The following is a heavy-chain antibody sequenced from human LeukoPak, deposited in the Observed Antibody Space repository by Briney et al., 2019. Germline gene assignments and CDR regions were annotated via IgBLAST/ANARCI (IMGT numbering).Heavy chain of an antibody. J-gene: IGHJ4*02. CDR1: GVSFSGYS. D-gene: IGHD6-13*01. CDR3: ARAIPGTGY. Sequence: PSETLSLTCAVYGVSFSGYSWTWIRQPPGKGLEWIGEISPSGATDYSPSLKSRVTISIDTSKNQFSLNLNSVTAADTAVYYCARAIPGTGYRGQGTLVTVSS. V-gene: IGHV4-34*01. CDR2: ISPSGAT.